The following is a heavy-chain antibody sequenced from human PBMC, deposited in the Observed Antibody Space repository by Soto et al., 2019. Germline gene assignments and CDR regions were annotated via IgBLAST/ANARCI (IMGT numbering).Heavy chain of an antibody. J-gene: IGHJ4*02. D-gene: IGHD6-19*01. CDR3: AREPCRIAVAGFDD. CDR2: ILYDGSEK. CDR1: GFMFDSYG. Sequence: QVQLVESGGGVVQPGRSLRLSCVASGFMFDSYGMHWVRQAPGKGLEWVAIILYDGSEKYHADSVKGRFTISRDNSKNTLYLQMNSLRAEDTALYYCAREPCRIAVAGFDDRGQGTLVTVSS. V-gene: IGHV3-33*01.